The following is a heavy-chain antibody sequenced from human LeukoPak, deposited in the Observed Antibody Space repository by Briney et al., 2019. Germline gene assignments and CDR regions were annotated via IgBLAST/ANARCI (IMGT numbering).Heavy chain of an antibody. V-gene: IGHV3-30-3*01. CDR3: ASPEPFQH. J-gene: IGHJ1*01. CDR1: GFTFSSYA. Sequence: GGSLRLSCAASGFTFSSYAMHWVRQAPGKGLEWVAVISYDGSNKYYADSVKGRFTISRDNSKNTLYLQMNCLRAEDTAVYYCASPEPFQHWGQGTLVTVSS. CDR2: ISYDGSNK.